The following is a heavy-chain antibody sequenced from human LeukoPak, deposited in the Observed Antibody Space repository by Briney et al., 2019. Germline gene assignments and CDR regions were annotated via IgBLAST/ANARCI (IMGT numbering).Heavy chain of an antibody. Sequence: GGSLRLSCAASGFTFDDYAMHWVRQAPGKGLEWVSGISWNSAGIGYADSVKGRFTISRDNAKNSLYLQMNSLRAEDTALYYCVKGVLGAAAGSGGEFDYWGQGTLVTVSS. J-gene: IGHJ4*02. D-gene: IGHD6-13*01. CDR3: VKGVLGAAAGSGGEFDY. CDR2: ISWNSAGI. V-gene: IGHV3-9*01. CDR1: GFTFDDYA.